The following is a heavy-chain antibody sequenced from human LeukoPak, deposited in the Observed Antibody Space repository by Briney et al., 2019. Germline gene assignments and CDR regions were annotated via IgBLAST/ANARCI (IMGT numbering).Heavy chain of an antibody. Sequence: KPSETLSLTCTVSGDSISGFYWSWIRQPPGKGLEWIGYIYYSGSTNYNPSLKSRVTISVDTFKNQFSLKLNSVSAADTAVYYCARGVVAAPQTVDYWGQGTLVTVSS. D-gene: IGHD2-15*01. CDR3: ARGVVAAPQTVDY. V-gene: IGHV4-59*01. CDR2: IYYSGST. CDR1: GDSISGFY. J-gene: IGHJ4*02.